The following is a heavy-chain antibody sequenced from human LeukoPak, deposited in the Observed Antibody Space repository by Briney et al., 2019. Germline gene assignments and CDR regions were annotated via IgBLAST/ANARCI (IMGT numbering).Heavy chain of an antibody. J-gene: IGHJ4*02. CDR3: ARDGPYSSSVDY. V-gene: IGHV3-21*01. CDR2: ISSSSSYI. Sequence: GGSLRLSCAASGFTFSSYSMNWVRQAPGKGLEWVSSISSSSSYIYYADSVKGRFTISRDNAKDSLYLQMNSLRAEDTAVYYCARDGPYSSSVDYWGQGTLVTVSS. CDR1: GFTFSSYS. D-gene: IGHD6-6*01.